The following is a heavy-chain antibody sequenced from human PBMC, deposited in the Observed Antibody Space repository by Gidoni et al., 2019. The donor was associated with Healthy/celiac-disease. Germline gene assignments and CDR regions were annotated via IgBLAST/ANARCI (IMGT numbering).Heavy chain of an antibody. CDR2: INPNSGGT. CDR3: ARDGENDYGDYGYWYFDL. Sequence: QVQLVQSGAEVKKPGASVKVSCKASGYTFTGYYMHWVRQAPGQGLEWMGRINPNSGGTNYAQKFQGRVTMTRDTSISTAYMELSRLRSDDTAVYYCARDGENDYGDYGYWYFDLWGRGTLVTVSS. J-gene: IGHJ2*01. D-gene: IGHD4-17*01. V-gene: IGHV1-2*06. CDR1: GYTFTGYY.